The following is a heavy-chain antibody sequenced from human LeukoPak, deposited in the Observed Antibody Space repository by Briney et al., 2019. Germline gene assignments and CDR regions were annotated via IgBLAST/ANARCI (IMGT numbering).Heavy chain of an antibody. CDR3: TKGQFWSWGRAFDI. Sequence: GGSLRLSCAASGFTFSRFSMNWVRQAPGKGLDWVAFVRDDGSSQNYAATVRGRFTTSRDNSKNTVYLQMNNLRPDDTAVYYCTKGQFWSWGRAFDIWGQGTMVTVSS. V-gene: IGHV3-30*02. J-gene: IGHJ3*02. D-gene: IGHD3-3*02. CDR1: GFTFSRFS. CDR2: VRDDGSSQ.